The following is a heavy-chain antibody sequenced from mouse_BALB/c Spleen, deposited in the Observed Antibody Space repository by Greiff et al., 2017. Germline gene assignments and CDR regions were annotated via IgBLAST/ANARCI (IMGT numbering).Heavy chain of an antibody. CDR2: INPSTGYT. CDR3: ARGGPYFDY. V-gene: IGHV1-7*01. J-gene: IGHJ2*01. Sequence: VQLQQSGAELAKPGASVKMSCKASGYTFTSYWMHWVNQRPGQGLEWIGYINPSTGYTEYNQKFKDKATLTADKSSSTAYMQLSSLTSEDAAVYYCARGGPYFDYWGQGTTLTVSS. CDR1: GYTFTSYW.